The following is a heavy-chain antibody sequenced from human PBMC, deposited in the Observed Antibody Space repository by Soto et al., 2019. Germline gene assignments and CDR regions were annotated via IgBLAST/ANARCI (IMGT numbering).Heavy chain of an antibody. J-gene: IGHJ3*02. CDR3: AGGSIVVVPAAIHAFDI. CDR1: GYTLNRYD. Sequence: ASVKVSCKASGYTLNRYDINWVRQATGQGLEWMGWMNPNSGNTGYAQKFQGRVTMTRNTSISTAYMELSSLRSEDTAVYYCAGGSIVVVPAAIHAFDIWGQGTLVTVSS. CDR2: MNPNSGNT. V-gene: IGHV1-8*01. D-gene: IGHD2-2*01.